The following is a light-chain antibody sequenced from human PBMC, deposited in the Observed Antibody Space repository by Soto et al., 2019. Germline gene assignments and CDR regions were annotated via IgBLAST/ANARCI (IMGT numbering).Light chain of an antibody. CDR2: GAS. CDR3: QQYGSSRST. V-gene: IGKV3-20*01. Sequence: EIVLTQSPGTLSLSPGERATLSCRASQSVSSSYLAWYQQKPGPAPRLLIYGASSRATCIPDRFSGSGSGTKFTLTISRLEPVDVAVYYCQQYGSSRSTFGGGTKVEIK. CDR1: QSVSSSY. J-gene: IGKJ4*01.